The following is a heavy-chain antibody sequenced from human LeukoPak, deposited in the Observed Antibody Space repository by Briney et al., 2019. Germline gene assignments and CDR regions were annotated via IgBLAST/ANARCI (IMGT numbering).Heavy chain of an antibody. D-gene: IGHD4-11*01. CDR2: IYYSGST. V-gene: IGHV4-30-4*08. Sequence: SETLSLTCAVSGYSISSGYSWSWIRQPPGKGLEWIGYIYYSGSTYYNPSLKSRVTISVDTSKNQFSLKLSSVTAADTAVYYCDRGDDYCNYSSFGGFDYWGQGTLVTVSS. CDR1: GYSISSGYS. J-gene: IGHJ4*02. CDR3: DRGDDYCNYSSFGGFDY.